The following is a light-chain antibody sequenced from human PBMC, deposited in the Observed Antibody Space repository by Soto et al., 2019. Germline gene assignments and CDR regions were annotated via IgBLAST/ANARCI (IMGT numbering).Light chain of an antibody. J-gene: IGKJ2*01. V-gene: IGKV3-15*01. Sequence: EIVMTQSPATLSVSPGVRDTLFCRASPSVSSNLAWYQQKPGQAHRLHIYGASTRANGIPARFSGSWSGTEFTLTISSRQSENLAVYYCHQYENWTPISFGRGTKLEIK. CDR1: PSVSSN. CDR2: GAS. CDR3: HQYENWTPIS.